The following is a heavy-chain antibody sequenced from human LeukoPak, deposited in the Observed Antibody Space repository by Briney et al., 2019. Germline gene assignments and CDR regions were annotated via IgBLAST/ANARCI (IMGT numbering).Heavy chain of an antibody. CDR3: ARVGSTNYLDY. CDR2: ISSRSITI. J-gene: IGHJ4*02. D-gene: IGHD2-2*01. CDR1: GFTFGSYS. V-gene: IGHV3-48*04. Sequence: GGSLRLSCAASGFTFGSYSMNWVRQAPGKGLEWVSYISSRSITIYYADSVKGRFTISRDNVKNSLYLQMNSLRAEDTAVYYCARVGSTNYLDYWGQGTLVTVSS.